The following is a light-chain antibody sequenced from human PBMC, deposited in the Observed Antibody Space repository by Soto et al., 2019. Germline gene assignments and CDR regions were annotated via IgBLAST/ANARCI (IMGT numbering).Light chain of an antibody. V-gene: IGKV3-15*01. CDR2: AAS. Sequence: DIVMTQSPATLSVSPGEGATLSCRASQTVNNNLAWYQQKPGQAPRLLIYAASSRATGIPARFSGSGSGTEFAPTISGLQSEDFAVYYCQHYNNWPRFGQGTKVDIK. CDR1: QTVNNN. CDR3: QHYNNWPR. J-gene: IGKJ1*01.